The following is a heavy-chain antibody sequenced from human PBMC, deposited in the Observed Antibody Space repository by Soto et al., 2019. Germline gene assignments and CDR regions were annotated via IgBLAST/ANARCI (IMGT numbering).Heavy chain of an antibody. Sequence: PGGSLRLSCAASGFTFSSYAMHWVRQAPGKGLEWVAVISYDGSNKYYADSVKGRFTISRDNSKNTLYLQMNSLRAEDTAVYYCAKSGQIAAPYYYYYYMDVWGKGTTVTVSS. CDR1: GFTFSSYA. CDR2: ISYDGSNK. V-gene: IGHV3-30-3*02. CDR3: AKSGQIAAPYYYYYYMDV. J-gene: IGHJ6*03. D-gene: IGHD6-6*01.